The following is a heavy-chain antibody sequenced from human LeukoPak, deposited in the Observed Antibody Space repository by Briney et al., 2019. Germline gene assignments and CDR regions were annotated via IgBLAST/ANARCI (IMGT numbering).Heavy chain of an antibody. D-gene: IGHD4-23*01. Sequence: SLKVSCKASGGTFSSYAISWVRQAPGEGLEWMGGIIPIFCTANYAQKFQGRVTITTDESTSTAYMELSSLRSEDTAVYYCARVSAYGGNVWGQGTLVTVSS. CDR2: IIPIFCTA. CDR3: ARVSAYGGNV. CDR1: GGTFSSYA. J-gene: IGHJ4*02. V-gene: IGHV1-69*05.